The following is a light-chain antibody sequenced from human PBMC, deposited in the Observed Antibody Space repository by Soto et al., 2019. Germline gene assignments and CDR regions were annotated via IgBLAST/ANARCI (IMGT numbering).Light chain of an antibody. CDR2: AAS. Sequence: VGHLVRLPCQASQSISSWLAWYQQKPGKAPKRLIYAASSLQSGVPSRFSGSGSGTEFTLTISSLQPEDFATYYCLQHNSYPWTFGQGTKVDIK. J-gene: IGKJ1*01. CDR1: QSISSW. V-gene: IGKV1-5*01. CDR3: LQHNSYPWT.